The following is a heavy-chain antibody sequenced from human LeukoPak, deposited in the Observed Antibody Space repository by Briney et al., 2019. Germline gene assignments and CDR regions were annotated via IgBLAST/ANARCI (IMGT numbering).Heavy chain of an antibody. V-gene: IGHV1-2*02. CDR2: INTNSGGT. Sequence: ASVKVSCKASGYTFTGYYMHWVRHAPGQGLEWMGWINTNSGGTNYAQKFQGRVTMTRDTSISTAYMELSRLRSDDTAVYYCARGIAVAGPPLYYYYGMDVWGQGTTVTVSS. CDR3: ARGIAVAGPPLYYYYGMDV. CDR1: GYTFTGYY. D-gene: IGHD6-19*01. J-gene: IGHJ6*02.